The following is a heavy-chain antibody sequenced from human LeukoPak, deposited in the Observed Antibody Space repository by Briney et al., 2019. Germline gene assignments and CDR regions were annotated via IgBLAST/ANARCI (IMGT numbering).Heavy chain of an antibody. Sequence: ASVTVSFEASGYTFTVYYMHWVRQAPGQGLEWMGWINPNSGGTNYAQKFQGRVTMTRDTSISTAYMELSRLRSDDTAVYYCARDPRYCTNGVCPQAFDYWGQGTLVTVSS. J-gene: IGHJ4*02. CDR1: GYTFTVYY. CDR2: INPNSGGT. V-gene: IGHV1-2*02. D-gene: IGHD2-8*01. CDR3: ARDPRYCTNGVCPQAFDY.